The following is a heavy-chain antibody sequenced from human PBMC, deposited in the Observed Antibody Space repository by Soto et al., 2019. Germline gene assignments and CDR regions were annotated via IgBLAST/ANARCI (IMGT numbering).Heavy chain of an antibody. CDR1: CFTFSSYG. CDR3: AKDRAAARPTTWHLDL. J-gene: IGHJ5*02. Sequence: VASVKVSCKASCFTFSSYGFNWVRQAPGQGLEWMGWISAYNGDINYAEKFQGRVTVTTDTSTSTVYMELRSLRPDDTAVYYCAKDRAAARPTTWHLDLWGQGTLVTVSS. CDR2: ISAYNGDI. V-gene: IGHV1-18*04. D-gene: IGHD6-6*01.